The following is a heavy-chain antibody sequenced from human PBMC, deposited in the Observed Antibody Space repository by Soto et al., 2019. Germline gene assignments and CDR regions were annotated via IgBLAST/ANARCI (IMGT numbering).Heavy chain of an antibody. Sequence: QMQLVQSGPEVKKPGTSVKVSCKASGFTFTSSAMQWVRQARGQRLEWIGWIVVGSGNTNYAQKFQERVTITRDMXTXXAYMELSSLRSEDTAVYYCAADSGGDIYYYYGMDVWGQGTTVTVSS. CDR3: AADSGGDIYYYYGMDV. J-gene: IGHJ6*02. CDR1: GFTFTSSA. V-gene: IGHV1-58*02. CDR2: IVVGSGNT. D-gene: IGHD5-12*01.